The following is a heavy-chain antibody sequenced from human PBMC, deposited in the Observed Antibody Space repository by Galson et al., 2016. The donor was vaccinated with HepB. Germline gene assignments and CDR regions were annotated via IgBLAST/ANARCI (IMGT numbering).Heavy chain of an antibody. CDR3: ARDPYYYDSRGYTTGFDV. CDR1: GFIVNNNY. CDR2: IYSDGST. V-gene: IGHV3-53*01. J-gene: IGHJ3*01. Sequence: SLRLSCAASGFIVNNNYMNWVRQAPGKGLEWVSVIYSDGSTYYADSVKGRFTISGDNSKNMLYLQMNTLRAEETAVYYRARDPYYYDSRGYTTGFDVWGQGTMVTVSS. D-gene: IGHD3-22*01.